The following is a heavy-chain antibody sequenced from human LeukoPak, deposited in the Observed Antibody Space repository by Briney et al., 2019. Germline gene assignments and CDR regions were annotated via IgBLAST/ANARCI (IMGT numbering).Heavy chain of an antibody. V-gene: IGHV3-74*01. D-gene: IGHD5-18*01. CDR2: FNPDGSST. Sequence: GGSLRLSVQALELTLVNSGMPGFGQAQGKGLCGVSRFNPDGSSTTYADSVKGRFTISRDNAKNTLYLQMNSLRAEDTAVYYCACTADTAMVFDYWGQGTLVTVSS. J-gene: IGHJ4*02. CDR1: ELTLVNSG. CDR3: ACTADTAMVFDY.